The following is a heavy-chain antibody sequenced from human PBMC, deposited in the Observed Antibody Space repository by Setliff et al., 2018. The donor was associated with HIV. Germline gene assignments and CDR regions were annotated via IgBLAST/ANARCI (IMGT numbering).Heavy chain of an antibody. D-gene: IGHD6-19*01. Sequence: ASVKVSCKASGYTFTSYDINWVRQATGQGLEWMGWMNPNSGNTGYAQKFQGRVTMTRNTSISTAYMELSSLRSEDTAVYYCARRHSSGWSYYYYYYGMDVWGQGTTVTVSS. CDR3: ARRHSSGWSYYYYYYGMDV. V-gene: IGHV1-8*02. CDR1: GYTFTSYD. CDR2: MNPNSGNT. J-gene: IGHJ6*02.